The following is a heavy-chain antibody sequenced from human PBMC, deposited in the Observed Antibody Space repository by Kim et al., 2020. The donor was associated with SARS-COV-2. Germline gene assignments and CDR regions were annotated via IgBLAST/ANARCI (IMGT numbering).Heavy chain of an antibody. CDR1: GFTFSSYA. J-gene: IGHJ4*02. CDR2: ISYDGSNK. CDR3: ATVVVALSFDY. Sequence: GGSLRLSCAASGFTFSSYAMHWVRQAPGKGLEWVAVISYDGSNKYYADSVKGRFTISRDNSKNTLYLQMNSLRAEDTAVYYCATVVVALSFDYWGQGTLV. V-gene: IGHV3-30*04. D-gene: IGHD2-15*01.